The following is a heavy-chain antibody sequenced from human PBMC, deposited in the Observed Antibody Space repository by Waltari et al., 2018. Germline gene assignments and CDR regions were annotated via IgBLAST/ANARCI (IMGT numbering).Heavy chain of an antibody. CDR3: ARDVGLRDGYSFDY. Sequence: QVQLQESGPGLVKPSQTLSLTCTVSGGSISSGSDYWSWIRPPAGKGLEWIGYIYTSGSTNYNPSLKSRVTISVDTSKNQFSLKLSSVTAADTAVYYCARDVGLRDGYSFDYWGQGTLVTVSS. J-gene: IGHJ4*02. CDR1: GGSISSGSDY. CDR2: IYTSGST. D-gene: IGHD4-4*01. V-gene: IGHV4-61*09.